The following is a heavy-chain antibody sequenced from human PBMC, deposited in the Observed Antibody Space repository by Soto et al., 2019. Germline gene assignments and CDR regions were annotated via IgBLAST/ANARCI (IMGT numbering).Heavy chain of an antibody. D-gene: IGHD3-22*01. V-gene: IGHV4-61*01. CDR3: ARGDYDSGGYYYKISGP. CDR2: IYYSGST. J-gene: IGHJ5*02. CDR1: GGSVSSGSYY. Sequence: PSETLSLTCTVSGGSVSSGSYYWSWIRQPPGKGLEWIGYIYYSGSTNYNPSLKSRVTISVDTSKNQFSLKLSSVTAADTAVYYCARGDYDSGGYYYKISGPWGQGTLVTVSS.